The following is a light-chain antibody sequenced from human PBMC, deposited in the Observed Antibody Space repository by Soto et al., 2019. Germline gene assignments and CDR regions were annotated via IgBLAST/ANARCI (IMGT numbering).Light chain of an antibody. CDR1: QSVSSTY. V-gene: IGKV3-20*01. CDR3: QHERA. CDR2: GAS. Sequence: EIVLTQSPGTLSLSSGERATLSCMASQSVSSTYLAWYQQKPGQAPRLLIYGASSRATGIPDRFSGSGSGTDFTLTISRLEHEDFAVYYCQHERAFGQGTKVEIK. J-gene: IGKJ1*01.